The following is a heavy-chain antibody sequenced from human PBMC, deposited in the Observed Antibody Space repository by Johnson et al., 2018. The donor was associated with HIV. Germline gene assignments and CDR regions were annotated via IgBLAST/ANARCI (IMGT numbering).Heavy chain of an antibody. CDR1: GFTFSSYA. J-gene: IGHJ3*02. V-gene: IGHV3-30*04. Sequence: QVQLVESGGSVVRPGGSLRLSCAASGFTFSSYAMHWVRQAPGKGLEWVAVISYDGSNKYYTDSVKGRFTISRDNSKNTLYLQMNSLRAEDTAVYFCARGPIADDAFDIWGQGTMVTVSS. CDR3: ARGPIADDAFDI. D-gene: IGHD3-16*02. CDR2: ISYDGSNK.